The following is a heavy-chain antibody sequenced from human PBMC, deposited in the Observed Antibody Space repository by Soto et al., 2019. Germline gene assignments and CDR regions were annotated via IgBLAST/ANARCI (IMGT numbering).Heavy chain of an antibody. J-gene: IGHJ2*01. CDR3: ARDSSCSSTSCTTPWYFDL. V-gene: IGHV4-31*03. CDR2: IYYSGST. Sequence: QVQLQESGPGLVKPSQTLSLTCTVSGGSISSGGYYWSWIRQHPGKGLEWIGYIYYSGSTYYNPSLKSRVTISVDTSKNQLSLKLSSVTAADTAVYYCARDSSCSSTSCTTPWYFDLWGRGTLVTVSS. D-gene: IGHD2-2*01. CDR1: GGSISSGGYY.